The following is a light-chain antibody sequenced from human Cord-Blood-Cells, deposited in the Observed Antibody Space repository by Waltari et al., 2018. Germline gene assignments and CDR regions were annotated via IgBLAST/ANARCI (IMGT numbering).Light chain of an antibody. Sequence: EIVMTQSPATLSVSPGERATLSCRASQSVSSNLAWYQKKPGQAPRLLSYGASTRATGIPARFSGIGSGTEFTLTISSLQSEDFAVYYCQRYNNWPPLTFGGGTKVEIK. CDR3: QRYNNWPPLT. J-gene: IGKJ4*01. CDR2: GAS. CDR1: QSVSSN. V-gene: IGKV3-15*01.